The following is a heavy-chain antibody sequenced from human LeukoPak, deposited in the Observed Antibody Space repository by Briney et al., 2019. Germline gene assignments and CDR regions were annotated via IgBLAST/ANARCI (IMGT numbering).Heavy chain of an antibody. J-gene: IGHJ4*02. CDR2: IYYSGST. V-gene: IGHV4-59*01. Sequence: SETLSLTCTVSGGSISIYYWRWIRQPPGEGLEWIGYIYYSGSTSYNPSLKSRVTISVDTSKNQFSLKLSSVTAADTAVYYCARGQRYYDILTGFDYWGQGTLVTVSS. CDR3: ARGQRYYDILTGFDY. D-gene: IGHD3-9*01. CDR1: GGSISIYY.